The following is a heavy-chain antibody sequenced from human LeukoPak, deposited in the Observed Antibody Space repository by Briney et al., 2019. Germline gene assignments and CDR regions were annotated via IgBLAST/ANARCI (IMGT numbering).Heavy chain of an antibody. J-gene: IGHJ5*02. CDR1: GFTFSSYW. V-gene: IGHV3-7*01. CDR3: ARELGGGSGSRSYRYNLFDP. D-gene: IGHD3-10*01. Sequence: GGSLSLSCAASGFTFSSYWMSWVRQAPGKGLEWVANIKQDGSEKYYVDSVRGRFTISRDNAKNSLYLQMNSLRAEDTAVYYCARELGGGSGSRSYRYNLFDPWGQGTLVTVSS. CDR2: IKQDGSEK.